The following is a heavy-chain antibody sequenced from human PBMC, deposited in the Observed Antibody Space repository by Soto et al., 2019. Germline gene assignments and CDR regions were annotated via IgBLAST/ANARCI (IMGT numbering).Heavy chain of an antibody. V-gene: IGHV4-59*01. Sequence: QVQLQESGPGLVKPSETLSLTCTVSGVSISSYYWSWIRQPPGKGLEWIGHIYYSGNTNYNPSLTSRVTISIDASKNQFSLELSSVTAADSAVYFCARGIGQQLPPLDWGQGTLVTVSS. CDR3: ARGIGQQLPPLD. J-gene: IGHJ4*02. D-gene: IGHD6-13*01. CDR2: IYYSGNT. CDR1: GVSISSYY.